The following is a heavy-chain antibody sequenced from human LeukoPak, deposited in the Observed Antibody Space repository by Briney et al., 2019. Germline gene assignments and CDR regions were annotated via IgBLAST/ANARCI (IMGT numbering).Heavy chain of an antibody. J-gene: IGHJ6*02. CDR3: AKAPPAGPKDYGMDV. Sequence: PGGSLRLSCAASGFTFSSFALSWVRQAPGKGLEWVSSISGSGDSTYYLESVKGRFTISRDNSESTLYLQMNSLRADDTAVYYCAKAPPAGPKDYGMDVWGQGTTVTVSS. CDR1: GFTFSSFA. V-gene: IGHV3-23*01. CDR2: ISGSGDST. D-gene: IGHD6-19*01.